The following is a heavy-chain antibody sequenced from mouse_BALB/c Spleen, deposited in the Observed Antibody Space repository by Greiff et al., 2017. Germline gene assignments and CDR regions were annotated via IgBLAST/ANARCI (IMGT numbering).Heavy chain of an antibody. D-gene: IGHD2-10*02. V-gene: IGHV1-69*02. CDR1: GYTFTSYW. CDR2: IYPSDSYT. Sequence: QVQLKQPGAELVRPGASVKLSCKASGYTFTSYWINWVKQRPGQGLEWIGNIYPSDSYTNYNQKFKDKATLTVDKSSSTAYMQLSSPTSEDSAVYYCTREYGNYEGFAYWGQGTLVTVSA. CDR3: TREYGNYEGFAY. J-gene: IGHJ3*01.